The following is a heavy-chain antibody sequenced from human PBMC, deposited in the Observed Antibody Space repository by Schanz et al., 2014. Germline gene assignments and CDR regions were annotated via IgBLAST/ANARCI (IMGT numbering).Heavy chain of an antibody. D-gene: IGHD1-26*01. Sequence: QVQLVQSGAAVKRPGASVKVSCKASGYTFTDNFLHWVRQAPGQGLEWLGRINPKGGDTKSAQKFQGRVTMTTDTSTSTVYMELRSLTSDDSAVYYCARDRDQWDGNYLDYWGQGTLVTVSS. CDR3: ARDRDQWDGNYLDY. V-gene: IGHV1-2*06. CDR1: GYTFTDNF. J-gene: IGHJ4*02. CDR2: INPKGGDT.